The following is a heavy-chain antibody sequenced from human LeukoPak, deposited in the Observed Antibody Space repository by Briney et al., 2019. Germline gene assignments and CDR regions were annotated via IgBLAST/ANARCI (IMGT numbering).Heavy chain of an antibody. D-gene: IGHD6-19*01. J-gene: IGHJ4*02. V-gene: IGHV4-34*01. CDR1: GGSFSGYY. Sequence: KPSETLSLTCAVYGGSFSGYYWSWIRQPPAKGQEWIGEINHSGNTNYNPSLKSRVTISVDTSKNQFSLKLSSVTAADTAVYYCARDGIAVAVAGFDYWGQGTLVTVSS. CDR3: ARDGIAVAVAGFDY. CDR2: INHSGNT.